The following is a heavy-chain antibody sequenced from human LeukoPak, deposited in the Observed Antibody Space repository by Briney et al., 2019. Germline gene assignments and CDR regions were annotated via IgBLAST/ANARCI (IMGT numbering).Heavy chain of an antibody. Sequence: GGSLRLSCAASGFTVITNDMTWVRQAPGKGLEWVSVLYSDGNTKYADSVRGRFTISRDNSKNTLYLEMNSLRAEDTAVYYCAKDQGSGPPEFDYWGQGTLVTVSS. D-gene: IGHD6-19*01. V-gene: IGHV3-53*01. J-gene: IGHJ4*02. CDR3: AKDQGSGPPEFDY. CDR1: GFTVITND. CDR2: LYSDGNT.